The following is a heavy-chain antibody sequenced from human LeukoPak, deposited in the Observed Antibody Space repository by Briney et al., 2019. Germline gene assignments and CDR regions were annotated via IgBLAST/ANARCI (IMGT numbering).Heavy chain of an antibody. CDR3: VTLVPPAGTFDI. CDR2: TSYDGGNK. Sequence: GGSLRLSCAASGFAFSNYAMHWVRQAPGKGLEWVAMTSYDGGNKYYADSVRGRFTISRDNSKNTLYMQMNTLRPEDTAMHYCVTLVPPAGTFDIWGQGTVVTVSS. V-gene: IGHV3-30-3*01. J-gene: IGHJ3*02. D-gene: IGHD6-13*01. CDR1: GFAFSNYA.